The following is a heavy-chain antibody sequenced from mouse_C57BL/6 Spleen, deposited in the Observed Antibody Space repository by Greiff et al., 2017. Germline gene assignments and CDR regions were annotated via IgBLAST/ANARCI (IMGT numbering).Heavy chain of an antibody. CDR2: INPNNGGT. J-gene: IGHJ4*01. CDR3: ARSFYYYGSSYGGAMDY. V-gene: IGHV1-22*01. D-gene: IGHD1-1*01. Sequence: EVQLVESGPELVKPGASVKMSCKASGYTFTDYNMHWVKQSHGKSLEWIGYINPNNGGTSYNQKFKGKATLTVNKASSTAYMEIRSLTSEDSAVYYCARSFYYYGSSYGGAMDYWGQGTSVTVSS. CDR1: GYTFTDYN.